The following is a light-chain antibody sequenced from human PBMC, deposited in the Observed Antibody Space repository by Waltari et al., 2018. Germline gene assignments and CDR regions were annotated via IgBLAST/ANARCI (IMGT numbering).Light chain of an antibody. Sequence: QSALTQPPSVSGSPEQSVTISCTGSTSDVGGYNSVSWYQQHPGKAPKLIIFDVNQRPSGVPDRFAGAESGNTASLTISGLRPEDEADYHCCSYAGVHTFWLFGGGTKLTVL. V-gene: IGLV2-11*01. CDR1: TSDVGGYNS. J-gene: IGLJ3*02. CDR3: CSYAGVHTFWL. CDR2: DVN.